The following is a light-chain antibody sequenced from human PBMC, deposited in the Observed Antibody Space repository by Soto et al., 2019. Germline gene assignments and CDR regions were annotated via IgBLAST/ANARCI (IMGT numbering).Light chain of an antibody. J-gene: IGLJ1*01. CDR1: SSDVGGYNY. V-gene: IGLV2-14*01. CDR2: EVS. Sequence: QSALTQPASVSGSPGQSITISCSGTSSDVGGYNYVSLYQQHPGKAPKLMIFEVSNRPSGTSNRFSGSKSGNTASLTISGLQGEDEADYYCSSYTSSSTSVFGTGTKLTVL. CDR3: SSYTSSSTSV.